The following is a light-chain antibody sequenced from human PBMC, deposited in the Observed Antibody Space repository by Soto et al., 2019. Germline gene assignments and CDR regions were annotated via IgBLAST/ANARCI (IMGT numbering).Light chain of an antibody. CDR2: NTS. CDR1: QSVNIY. Sequence: EIVLTQSPGTLSLSPGDRATLSCRASQSVNIYFAWYQQKPGQAPRLLIFNTSRRATGIPDRFSGSGSGTDFTLIISRLEPEDFAMHYCQQYGHPLHTFGQGTKLDIK. J-gene: IGKJ2*01. CDR3: QQYGHPLHT. V-gene: IGKV3-20*01.